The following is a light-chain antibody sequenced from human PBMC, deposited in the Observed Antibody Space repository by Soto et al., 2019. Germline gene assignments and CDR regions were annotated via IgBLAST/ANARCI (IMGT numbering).Light chain of an antibody. J-gene: IGKJ1*01. V-gene: IGKV3-15*01. CDR3: QQYGYWPRT. Sequence: IMMTQSPATLSVSPGDGATLACRASQSLRSNLAWYQHKPGQAPRLLIYGASTRATGIPARFSGSGSGTDFTLTISGLQSEDSAVYYCQQYGYWPRTFGQGTKVEI. CDR1: QSLRSN. CDR2: GAS.